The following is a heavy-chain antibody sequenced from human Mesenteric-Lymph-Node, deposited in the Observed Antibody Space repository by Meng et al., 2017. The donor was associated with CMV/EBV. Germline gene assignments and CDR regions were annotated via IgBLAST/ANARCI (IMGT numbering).Heavy chain of an antibody. CDR2: IYYSGST. CDR3: ARDRPYCSSTNCYTGGWFDP. Sequence: SETLSLTCTVSGGSVSSGSYYWSWIRQPPGKGLEWIGYIYYSGSTNYNPSLKSRVTISVDTSKNQFSLKLSSVTAADTAVYYCARDRPYCSSTNCYTGGWFDPWGQGTLVTVSS. D-gene: IGHD2-2*02. CDR1: GGSVSSGSYY. J-gene: IGHJ5*02. V-gene: IGHV4-61*01.